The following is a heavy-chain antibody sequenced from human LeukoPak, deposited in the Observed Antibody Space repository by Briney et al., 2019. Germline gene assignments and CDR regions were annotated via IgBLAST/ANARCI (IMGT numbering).Heavy chain of an antibody. D-gene: IGHD6-19*01. CDR1: GYSFTSYW. CDR3: ARRSGSGWYSYYFDY. Sequence: GESLKISCKGSGYSFTSYWIGWVRQMPGKGLEWMGIIYPGDSDTRYSPSFQGRVTISADKSISTAYLQWSSPKASDTAMYYCARRSGSGWYSYYFDYWGQGTLVTVSS. J-gene: IGHJ4*02. V-gene: IGHV5-51*01. CDR2: IYPGDSDT.